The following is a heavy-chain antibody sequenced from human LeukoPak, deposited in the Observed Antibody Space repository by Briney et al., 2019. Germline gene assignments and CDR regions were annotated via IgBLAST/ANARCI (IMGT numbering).Heavy chain of an antibody. V-gene: IGHV4-34*01. J-gene: IGHJ5*02. Sequence: SETLSLTCAVYGGSFSGYYWSWIRQPPGKGLEWIGEINHSGSTNYNPSLKSRVTISVDTSKNQFSLKLSSVTAADTAVYYCARGGGIAARRVNWFDHWGQGTLVTVSP. CDR3: ARGGGIAARRVNWFDH. D-gene: IGHD6-6*01. CDR2: INHSGST. CDR1: GGSFSGYY.